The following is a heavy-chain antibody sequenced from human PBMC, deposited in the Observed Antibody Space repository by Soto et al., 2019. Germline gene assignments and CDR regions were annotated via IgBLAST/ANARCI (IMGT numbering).Heavy chain of an antibody. CDR3: AREDARYCSGGSCSRGYYYYGMDV. V-gene: IGHV1-2*02. CDR2: INPNSGGT. Sequence: ASVKVSCKASGYTFTGYYMHWVRQAPGQGLEWMGWINPNSGGTNYAQKFQGRVTMTRDTSISTAYMELSRLRSDDTAVYYCAREDARYCSGGSCSRGYYYYGMDVWGQGTTVTRLL. J-gene: IGHJ6*02. CDR1: GYTFTGYY. D-gene: IGHD2-15*01.